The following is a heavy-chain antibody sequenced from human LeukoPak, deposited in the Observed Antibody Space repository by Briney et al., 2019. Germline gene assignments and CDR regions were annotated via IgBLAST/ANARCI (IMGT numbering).Heavy chain of an antibody. CDR1: GFTFTNYA. Sequence: GGSLRLSCAASGFTFTNYAMIWVRLAPGRGLEWVSAILVSNSPYYGDSVKGRFTISRDNSGNMLYLQMNSLRDEDTALYYCARARIEVSGTGAFDIWGHGTMVTVSS. CDR3: ARARIEVSGTGAFDI. V-gene: IGHV3-23*01. D-gene: IGHD6-19*01. J-gene: IGHJ3*02. CDR2: ILVSNSP.